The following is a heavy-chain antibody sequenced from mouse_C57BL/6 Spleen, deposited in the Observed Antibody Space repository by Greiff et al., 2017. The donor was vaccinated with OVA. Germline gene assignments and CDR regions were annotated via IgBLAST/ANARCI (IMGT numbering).Heavy chain of an antibody. J-gene: IGHJ3*01. CDR2: ISYSGST. CDR3: ARGGIYYDYDEGFAY. Sequence: EVQLQESGPGMVQPSQSLSLTCTVTGYSITSGYDWHWIRHFPGNKLEWMGYISYSGSTNYNPSLKSRISITHDTSKNHFFLKLNSVTTEDTATYYCARGGIYYDYDEGFAYWGQGTLVTVSA. D-gene: IGHD2-4*01. V-gene: IGHV3-1*01. CDR1: GYSITSGYD.